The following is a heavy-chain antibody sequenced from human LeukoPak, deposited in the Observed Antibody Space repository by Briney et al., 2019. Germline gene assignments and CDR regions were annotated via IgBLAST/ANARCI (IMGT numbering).Heavy chain of an antibody. J-gene: IGHJ4*02. CDR1: GFTFSSYW. V-gene: IGHV3-7*01. Sequence: PGGSLRLSCAASGFTFSSYWMSWVRQAPGKGLEWVANIKQDGSEKYYVDSVKGRFTISRDNSKNTLYLQMNSLRAEDTAVYYCARDVGTLALGYWGQGTLVTVSS. CDR3: ARDVGTLALGY. D-gene: IGHD3-16*01. CDR2: IKQDGSEK.